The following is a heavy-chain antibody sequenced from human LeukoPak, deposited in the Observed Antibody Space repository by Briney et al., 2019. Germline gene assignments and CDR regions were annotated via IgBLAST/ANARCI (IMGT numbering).Heavy chain of an antibody. V-gene: IGHV4-39*07. D-gene: IGHD6-13*01. CDR2: VYYSGNT. CDR1: GGSTSSSNYY. Sequence: PSETLSLTCTVSGGSTSSSNYYWGWIRQPPGKGLECIGSVYYSGNTYYNPSLKSRVTISVDTSKNQFSLKLSSVTAADTAVYYCARAVTSSSSWYKWVNWFDPWGQGTLVTVSS. CDR3: ARAVTSSSSWYKWVNWFDP. J-gene: IGHJ5*02.